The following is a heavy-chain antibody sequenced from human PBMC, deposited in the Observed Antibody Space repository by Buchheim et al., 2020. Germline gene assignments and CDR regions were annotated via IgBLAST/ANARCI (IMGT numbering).Heavy chain of an antibody. D-gene: IGHD5-18*01. CDR1: GGSISSGGYY. J-gene: IGHJ4*02. V-gene: IGHV4-31*03. CDR3: ARGRIQLWLLGYYFDY. Sequence: QVQLQESGPGLVKPSQTLSLTCTVSGGSISSGGYYWSWIRQHPGKGLEWIGYIYYSGSPYYNPSLKSRVTISIDPVKNPFSRKLSSVTAADTAVYYCARGRIQLWLLGYYFDYWGQGTL. CDR2: IYYSGSP.